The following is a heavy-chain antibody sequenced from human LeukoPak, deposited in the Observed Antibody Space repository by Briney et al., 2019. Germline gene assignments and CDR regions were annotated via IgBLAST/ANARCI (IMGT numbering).Heavy chain of an antibody. Sequence: GGSLRLSCAASGFTFCNYAMSWVRQAPGKGLEWVSGISGSSGTTYYTDSVQGRFTISRDNSKDTLYLQMNSLRDDDTAIHYCAKSWSCVQYNDWLCYFDYWGQGTLVTVSS. D-gene: IGHD3-9*01. V-gene: IGHV3-23*01. CDR2: ISGSSGTT. J-gene: IGHJ4*02. CDR3: AKSWSCVQYNDWLCYFDY. CDR1: GFTFCNYA.